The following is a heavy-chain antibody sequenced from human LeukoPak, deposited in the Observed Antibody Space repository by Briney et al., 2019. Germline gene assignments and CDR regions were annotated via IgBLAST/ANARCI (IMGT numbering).Heavy chain of an antibody. D-gene: IGHD5-24*01. Sequence: GESLKISCKGSGYSFTSYWIGLVRQMPGKGLEWMGIIYPADSDTRYSPSFQGQVTISADKSISTAYLQWSSLKASDTAMYYCARLRRRDGYKIDYWGQGTLVTVSS. CDR1: GYSFTSYW. CDR2: IYPADSDT. CDR3: ARLRRRDGYKIDY. J-gene: IGHJ4*02. V-gene: IGHV5-51*01.